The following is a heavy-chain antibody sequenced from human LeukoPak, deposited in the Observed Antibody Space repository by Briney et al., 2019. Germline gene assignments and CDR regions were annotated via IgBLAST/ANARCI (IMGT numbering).Heavy chain of an antibody. CDR3: ATPYGDLDAFDI. V-gene: IGHV3-66*01. Sequence: GGSLRLSCAASGFTFSSNYISWVRQAPGKGLEWVSVIYSGGSTYYADSVKGRFSISRDNSKNTLYLQMNSLRAEDTAVYYCATPYGDLDAFDIWGQGTIVTVSS. J-gene: IGHJ3*02. CDR2: IYSGGST. D-gene: IGHD4-17*01. CDR1: GFTFSSNY.